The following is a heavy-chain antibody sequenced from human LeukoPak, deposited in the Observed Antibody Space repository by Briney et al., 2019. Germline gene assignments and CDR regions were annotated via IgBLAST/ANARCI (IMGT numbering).Heavy chain of an antibody. CDR3: ARANPLYCSSTTCLFDY. V-gene: IGHV1-2*02. D-gene: IGHD2-2*01. CDR1: GYTFTGCY. CDR2: INPNSGDT. Sequence: GASVKVSCKASGYTFTGCYMHWVRQAPGQGCEWRGWINPNSGDTNYAQKFQGRVTMTRDTSISTAHMELSRLRSDDTAVYYCARANPLYCSSTTCLFDYWGQGTLVTVSS. J-gene: IGHJ4*02.